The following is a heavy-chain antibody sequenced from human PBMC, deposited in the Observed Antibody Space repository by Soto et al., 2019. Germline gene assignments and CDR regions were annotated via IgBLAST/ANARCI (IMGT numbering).Heavy chain of an antibody. V-gene: IGHV1-18*01. CDR2: ISGYNGNT. J-gene: IGHJ4*02. CDR1: GYTFTNYG. D-gene: IGHD6-13*01. Sequence: ASVKVSWKASGYTFTNYGINWVRQAPGQGLEWMGWISGYNGNTNYAQKIQGRVTMTTDTSTSTAYMEVRILTSDDTAVFYCARGGNPAAGYYFDYWGQGTLVTVSS. CDR3: ARGGNPAAGYYFDY.